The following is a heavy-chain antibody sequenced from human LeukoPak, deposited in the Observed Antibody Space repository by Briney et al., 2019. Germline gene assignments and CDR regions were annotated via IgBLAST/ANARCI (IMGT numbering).Heavy chain of an antibody. D-gene: IGHD5-18*01. J-gene: IGHJ4*02. CDR2: ISYDGSNK. Sequence: GGSLRLSCAASGFTFSSSGMHWVRQAPGKGLEWVAVISYDGSNKYYADSVKGRFTISRDNSKNTLYLQMNSLRAEDTAVYYCAKDHLAGYSYGGYYFDYWGQGTLVTVSS. CDR1: GFTFSSSG. V-gene: IGHV3-30*18. CDR3: AKDHLAGYSYGGYYFDY.